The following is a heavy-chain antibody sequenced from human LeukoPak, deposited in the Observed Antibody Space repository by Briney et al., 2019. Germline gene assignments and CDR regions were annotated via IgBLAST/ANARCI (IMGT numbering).Heavy chain of an antibody. D-gene: IGHD5-12*01. CDR3: AREYSGYDWVYFDY. V-gene: IGHV4-4*07. CDR1: NYSMTSGFY. Sequence: SETLSLTCTISNYSMTSGFYWTWIRQPAGKGLEWIGRIYTSGSTNYNPSLKSRITMSVDTSKNQFSLKLSSVTAADTAFYYCAREYSGYDWVYFDYWGQGTLVTVSS. J-gene: IGHJ4*02. CDR2: IYTSGST.